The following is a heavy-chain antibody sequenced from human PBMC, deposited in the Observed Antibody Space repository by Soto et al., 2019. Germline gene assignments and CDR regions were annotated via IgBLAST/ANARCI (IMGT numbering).Heavy chain of an antibody. CDR2: IYYSGST. Sequence: WETLGLTCTVSGCPLSSSRYYWGWIRQPPGKGLEWIGSIYYSGSTYYNPALKSRITINPDTSKNQFSLQLNSVTPDDTAVYYCARGYDFWSGYHIHYYYGMDVWGQGTTVTVSS. J-gene: IGHJ6*02. CDR3: ARGYDFWSGYHIHYYYGMDV. CDR1: GCPLSSSRYY. D-gene: IGHD3-3*01. V-gene: IGHV4-39*01.